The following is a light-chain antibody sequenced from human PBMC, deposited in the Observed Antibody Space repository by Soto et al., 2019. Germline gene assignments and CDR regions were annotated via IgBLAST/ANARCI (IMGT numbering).Light chain of an antibody. CDR3: SSYTSSSTRV. Sequence: QSALTQPPSASGPPGQSVTISRTGTSSDVGGYNYVSWYQQHPGKAPKLMIYEVSNRPSGDSNRSSGSKSGTTAPLIISGLQAEDEADYSWSSYTSSSTRVSGTGTKVTVL. J-gene: IGLJ1*01. V-gene: IGLV2-14*01. CDR1: SSDVGGYNY. CDR2: EVS.